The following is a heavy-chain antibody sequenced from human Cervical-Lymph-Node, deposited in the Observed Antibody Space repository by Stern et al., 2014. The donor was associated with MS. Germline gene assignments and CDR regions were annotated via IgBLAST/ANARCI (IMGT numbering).Heavy chain of an antibody. CDR2: INPNSGGT. V-gene: IGHV1-2*06. CDR3: ATTRDAFDI. D-gene: IGHD1-1*01. CDR1: GYIFTDYY. J-gene: IGHJ3*02. Sequence: VQLVESGAEVKKPGASVKVSCKASGYIFTDYYINWVRQAPGQGLEWMGRINPNSGGTNYAQKFQGRVIMTRDTSITTAYMELSRLRSDDTAVYYCATTRDAFDIWGQGTMVTVSS.